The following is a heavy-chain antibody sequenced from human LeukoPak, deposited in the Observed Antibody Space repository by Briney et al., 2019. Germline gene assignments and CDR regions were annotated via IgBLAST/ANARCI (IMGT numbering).Heavy chain of an antibody. J-gene: IGHJ6*03. CDR2: ISGSGGST. V-gene: IGHV3-23*01. CDR1: GFTFSSYG. D-gene: IGHD6-19*01. Sequence: GGSLRLSCAASGFTFSSYGMSWVRQAPGKGLEWVSAISGSGGSTYYADSVKGRFTISRDNSKNTLYLQMNSLRAEDTAVYYCAKDPGSSGWYYYMDVWGKGTTVTISS. CDR3: AKDPGSSGWYYYMDV.